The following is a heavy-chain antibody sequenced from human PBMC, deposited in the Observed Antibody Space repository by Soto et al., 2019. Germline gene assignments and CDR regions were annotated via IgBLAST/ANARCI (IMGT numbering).Heavy chain of an antibody. CDR2: IIPIFGTA. J-gene: IGHJ6*02. Sequence: ASVKVSCKASGGTFSSYAISWVRQAPGQGLEWMGGIIPIFGTANYAQKFQGRVTITADESTSTAYMELSSLRSEDTAVYYCARDTRLTPYSSFTTDYYYYGMDVWGQGTTVTVSS. CDR1: GGTFSSYA. V-gene: IGHV1-69*13. D-gene: IGHD6-6*01. CDR3: ARDTRLTPYSSFTTDYYYYGMDV.